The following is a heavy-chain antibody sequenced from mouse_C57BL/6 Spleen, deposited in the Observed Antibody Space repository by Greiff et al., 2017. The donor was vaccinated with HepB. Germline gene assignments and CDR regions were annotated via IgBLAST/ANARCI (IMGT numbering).Heavy chain of an antibody. D-gene: IGHD2-4*01. CDR2: IDPSDSYT. V-gene: IGHV1-50*01. J-gene: IGHJ1*03. Sequence: QVQLKQPGAELVKPGASVKLSCKASGYTFTSYWMQWVKQRPGQGLEWIGEIDPSDSYTNYNQKFKGKATLTVDTSASTAYMQLSSLTSEDSAVYYCARKGDDYDWYFDVWGTGTTVTVSS. CDR3: ARKGDDYDWYFDV. CDR1: GYTFTSYW.